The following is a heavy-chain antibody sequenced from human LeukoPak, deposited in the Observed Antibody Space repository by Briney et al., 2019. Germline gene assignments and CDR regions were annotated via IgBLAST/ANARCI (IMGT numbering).Heavy chain of an antibody. V-gene: IGHV3-74*01. Sequence: GGSLSFSCAASGFTFSSYWMHWDRQAPGKGLVWVSRINTDGSSTTYADSVKGRFTISRDNAKNTLYLQMNSLSAEATAVYYCARGYTSSYRIDYWGQGTLVTV. CDR1: GFTFSSYW. D-gene: IGHD6-6*01. CDR2: INTDGSST. CDR3: ARGYTSSYRIDY. J-gene: IGHJ4*02.